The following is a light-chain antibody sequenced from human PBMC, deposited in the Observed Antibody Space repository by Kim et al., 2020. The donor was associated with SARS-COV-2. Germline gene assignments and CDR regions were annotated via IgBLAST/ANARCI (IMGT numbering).Light chain of an antibody. J-gene: IGLJ3*02. V-gene: IGLV2-14*03. Sequence: GPSITLSCSGTSSDVGGYDYVSWYQQHPDKAPKLIIYGVTKRPSGVSDRFSGSKSGNTASLTISGLQAEDEADYYCFSHTNTDTGVFGGGTQLTVL. CDR3: FSHTNTDTGV. CDR2: GVT. CDR1: SSDVGGYDY.